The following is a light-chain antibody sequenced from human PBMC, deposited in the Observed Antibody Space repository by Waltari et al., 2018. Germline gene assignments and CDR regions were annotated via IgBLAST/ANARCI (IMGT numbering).Light chain of an antibody. Sequence: IVLTQSPATLSLSPGDRATLSCRASQTVSTIALSWYQQKPGQAPRVLIYSTYNRATGIADRFSGSGSGTDFTLTINRLAPEDFAMYYCQQYDGIVVTFGGGTKVEI. V-gene: IGKV3-20*01. CDR1: QTVSTIA. J-gene: IGKJ4*01. CDR3: QQYDGIVVT. CDR2: STY.